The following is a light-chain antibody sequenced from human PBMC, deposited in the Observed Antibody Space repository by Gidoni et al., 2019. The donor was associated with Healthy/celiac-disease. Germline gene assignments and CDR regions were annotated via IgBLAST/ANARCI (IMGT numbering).Light chain of an antibody. V-gene: IGLV1-40*01. J-gene: IGLJ2*01. Sequence: QSVLTQPPSVSGAPGQRFTIPCTGSSSNIGAGYDVHWYQQLPGTAPKLLIYGNSNRPSGVPDRFSGSKSGTSASLAITGLQAEDEADYYCQSYDSSLVFGGGTKLTVL. CDR2: GNS. CDR1: SSNIGAGYD. CDR3: QSYDSSLV.